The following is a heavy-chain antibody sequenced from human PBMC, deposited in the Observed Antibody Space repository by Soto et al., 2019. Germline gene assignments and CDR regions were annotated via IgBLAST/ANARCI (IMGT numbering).Heavy chain of an antibody. J-gene: IGHJ4*02. Sequence: PSGTLSLTSSASGVAMTSGGYSWSWIRQSPDEGLECLGYIGHLEHTDYNPSFKSRLSSSLATSRTQRSSGFRSVTAADMAIYYCARGGGYDSLDFWGQGIHVTVS. CDR2: IGHLEHT. V-gene: IGHV4-30-2*06. CDR1: GVAMTSGGYS. CDR3: ARGGGYDSLDF. D-gene: IGHD5-12*01.